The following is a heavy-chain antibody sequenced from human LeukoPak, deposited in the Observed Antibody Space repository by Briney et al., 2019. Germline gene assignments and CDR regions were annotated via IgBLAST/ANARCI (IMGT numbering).Heavy chain of an antibody. CDR2: IWYDGSNK. J-gene: IGHJ4*02. CDR3: ARAIAVAGLNY. Sequence: GGSLRPSCAASGFTFSSYGMHWVRQAPGKGLEWVAVIWYDGSNKYYADSVKGRFTISRDNSKNTLYLQMNSLRAEDTAVYYCARAIAVAGLNYWGQGTLVTVSS. CDR1: GFTFSSYG. D-gene: IGHD6-19*01. V-gene: IGHV3-33*01.